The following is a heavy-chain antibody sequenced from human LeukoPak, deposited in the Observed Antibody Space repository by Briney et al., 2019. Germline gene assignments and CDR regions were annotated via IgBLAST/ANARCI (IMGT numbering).Heavy chain of an antibody. Sequence: GGSLRLSCAASGFTFSSYWMSWVRQAPGKGLEWVARSRNKANNYTTQHAASVTGRFTVSRDESKNSLYLQMNSLKTEDTAVYYCARGGYDYFDYWGQGTLVTVSS. CDR1: GFTFSSYW. CDR3: ARGGYDYFDY. CDR2: SRNKANNYTT. D-gene: IGHD6-25*01. J-gene: IGHJ4*02. V-gene: IGHV3-72*01.